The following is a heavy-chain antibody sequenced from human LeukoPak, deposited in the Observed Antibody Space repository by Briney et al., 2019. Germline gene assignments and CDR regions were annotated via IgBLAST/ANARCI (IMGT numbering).Heavy chain of an antibody. CDR1: GFTFSSYE. CDR2: ISSSGSTI. V-gene: IGHV3-48*03. J-gene: IGHJ4*02. Sequence: GGSLRLSCAASGFTFSSYEMNWVRQAPGKGLEWVSYISSSGSTIYYADSVKGRFTISRDNAKNSFYLQMSSLRAGDTAVYYCAREAYYHDSSGYRSYYFDYWGPGTLVTVSS. CDR3: AREAYYHDSSGYRSYYFDY. D-gene: IGHD3-22*01.